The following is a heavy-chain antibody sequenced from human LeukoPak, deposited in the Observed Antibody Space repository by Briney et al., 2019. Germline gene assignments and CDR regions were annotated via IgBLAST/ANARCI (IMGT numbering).Heavy chain of an antibody. V-gene: IGHV3-11*01. CDR2: MSGSGSTI. Sequence: GGSLRLSCIASGFTFSDYYMNWIRQAPVKGLEWVSYMSGSGSTIYYADSVKGRFTISRDNAKNSLYLQMNSLRDEDTAVYYCARDVDDFWSGYVDYWGQGTLVTVSS. J-gene: IGHJ4*02. CDR1: GFTFSDYY. CDR3: ARDVDDFWSGYVDY. D-gene: IGHD3-3*01.